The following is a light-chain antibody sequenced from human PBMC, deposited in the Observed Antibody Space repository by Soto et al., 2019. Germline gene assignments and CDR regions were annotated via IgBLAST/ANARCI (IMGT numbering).Light chain of an antibody. J-gene: IGKJ2*03. Sequence: DIQMTQSPSTLSASVGDRVTITCRSSHSISFWLAWYQQKPGKAPKLLIYDASTLYSGVPARFSGSRTGTEVPLIISNLQPDNFASYYCQQYNSLAPYSFGQGTKLEI. CDR3: QQYNSLAPYS. CDR1: HSISFW. CDR2: DAS. V-gene: IGKV1-5*01.